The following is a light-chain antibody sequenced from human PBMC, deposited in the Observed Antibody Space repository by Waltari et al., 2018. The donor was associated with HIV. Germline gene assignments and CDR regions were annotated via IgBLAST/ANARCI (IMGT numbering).Light chain of an antibody. Sequence: EIVMTQSPATLSVSPEERATLSCRASQSVSNNLAWYQQKPGQAPRLLIYGASTRATGIPARFSGSGSGTEFTLTIRSLQSGDFAVYYCQQYSKWPGTFGQGTKVDIK. J-gene: IGKJ1*01. CDR1: QSVSNN. CDR2: GAS. V-gene: IGKV3D-15*01. CDR3: QQYSKWPGT.